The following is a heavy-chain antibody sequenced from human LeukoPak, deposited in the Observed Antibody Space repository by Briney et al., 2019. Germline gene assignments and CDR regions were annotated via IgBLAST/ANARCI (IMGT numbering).Heavy chain of an antibody. J-gene: IGHJ3*02. CDR3: ARASYYYDSSGLTDAFDI. D-gene: IGHD3-22*01. CDR2: INHSGST. V-gene: IGHV4-34*01. CDR1: GGSFSGYY. Sequence: PSETLSLTCAVYGGSFSGYYWSWIRQPPGKGLEWIGEINHSGSTNYNPSLKSRVTISVDTSKNQFSLKLSSVTVADTAVYYCARASYYYDSSGLTDAFDIWGQGTMVTVSS.